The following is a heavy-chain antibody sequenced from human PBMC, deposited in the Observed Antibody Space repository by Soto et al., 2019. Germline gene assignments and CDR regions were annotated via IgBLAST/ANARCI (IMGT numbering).Heavy chain of an antibody. D-gene: IGHD6-19*01. CDR3: ASQGEGGYGLAVAFYD. Sequence: QVQLVQSGAEVKKPGSSVKVSCKASGGTFISYAISWVRQAPGQGLEWMGGIIPLFGTAHYAQKFQGRVTSTADKAASTAYMELSSLRSEDTAVYYCASQGEGGYGLAVAFYDWGQGTLVTVAS. CDR2: IIPLFGTA. CDR1: GGTFISYA. J-gene: IGHJ4*02. V-gene: IGHV1-69*06.